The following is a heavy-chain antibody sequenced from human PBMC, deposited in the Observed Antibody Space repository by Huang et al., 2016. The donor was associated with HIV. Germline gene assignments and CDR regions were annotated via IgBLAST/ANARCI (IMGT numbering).Heavy chain of an antibody. Sequence: QVQLVQSGAEVTKPGASVTVSCRTSGYPFTDYFVHWVSQAPGQGLEGMGSINTISGVTNYAQKFQGRVTMNRDTSIRTVYMELNRLRSDDTALYYCARTPYSGSHPDYWGQGTLVTVSS. CDR2: INTISGVT. CDR3: ARTPYSGSHPDY. V-gene: IGHV1-2*02. J-gene: IGHJ4*02. CDR1: GYPFTDYF. D-gene: IGHD2-15*01.